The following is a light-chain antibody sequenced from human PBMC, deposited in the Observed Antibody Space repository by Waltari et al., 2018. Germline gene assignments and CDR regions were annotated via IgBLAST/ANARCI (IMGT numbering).Light chain of an antibody. CDR1: SSNIGSNY. J-gene: IGLJ2*01. CDR2: RDN. Sequence: QSVLTQPPSASGTPGQRVTISCSGSSSNIGSNYVYWYRQLPGTAPKLLIYRDNQRPSGVPGRFSGSKSDTSASLAISGLRSEDEADYFCGVWDDSLSSPVVFGGGTKVTVL. V-gene: IGLV1-47*01. CDR3: GVWDDSLSSPVV.